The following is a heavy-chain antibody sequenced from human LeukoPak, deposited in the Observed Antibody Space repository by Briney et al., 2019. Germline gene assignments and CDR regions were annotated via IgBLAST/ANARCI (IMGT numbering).Heavy chain of an antibody. Sequence: PSQTLSLTCTVSGGSISSGGYYWSWIRQHAGKGLEWIGYISHSGSSYYNPSLKSRVTISVDTSKDNFSLRLTSVTAADTAVYYCARDLWFGEYNWFDPWGQGTLVTVS. CDR2: ISHSGSS. J-gene: IGHJ5*02. CDR1: GGSISSGGYY. D-gene: IGHD3-10*01. V-gene: IGHV4-31*03. CDR3: ARDLWFGEYNWFDP.